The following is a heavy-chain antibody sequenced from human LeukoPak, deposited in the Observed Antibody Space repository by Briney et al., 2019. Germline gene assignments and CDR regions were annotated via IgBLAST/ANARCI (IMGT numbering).Heavy chain of an antibody. CDR3: AAVLYSSSWLN. V-gene: IGHV3-23*01. CDR1: GFTFSSYA. J-gene: IGHJ4*02. Sequence: GGSLRLSCAASGFTFSSYAMSWVRPAPGKGLEWVSAISGSGGSTYYADSVKGRFTISRDNSKNTLYLQMNSLRAEDTAVYYCAAVLYSSSWLNWGQGTLVTVSS. D-gene: IGHD6-13*01. CDR2: ISGSGGST.